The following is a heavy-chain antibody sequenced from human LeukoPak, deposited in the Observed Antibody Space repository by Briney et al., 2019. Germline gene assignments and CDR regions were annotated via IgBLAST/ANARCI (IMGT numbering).Heavy chain of an antibody. V-gene: IGHV3-48*04. CDR1: GFTFSNHG. CDR3: ARVQVGRRFDY. J-gene: IGHJ4*02. Sequence: PGGSLRLSCAASGFTFSNHGMHWVRQAPGKGLEWVSYISSSGSTIYYADSVKGRFTISRDNAKNSLYLQMNSLRAEDTAVYYCARVQVGRRFDYWGQGTLVTVSS. CDR2: ISSSGSTI. D-gene: IGHD1-26*01.